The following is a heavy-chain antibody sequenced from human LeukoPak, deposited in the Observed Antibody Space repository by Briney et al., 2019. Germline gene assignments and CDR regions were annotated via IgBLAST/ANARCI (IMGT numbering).Heavy chain of an antibody. J-gene: IGHJ4*02. D-gene: IGHD3-10*01. CDR1: GGSISSYY. CDR3: ARRSVRYYYGSGSYYNSFDN. Sequence: SETLSLTCTVSGGSISSYYWSWIRQPPGKGLEWIGEINHSGSTNYNPSLKSRVTISVDTSKNQFSLKLSSVTAADTAVYYCARRSVRYYYGSGSYYNSFDNWGQGTLVTVSS. V-gene: IGHV4-34*01. CDR2: INHSGST.